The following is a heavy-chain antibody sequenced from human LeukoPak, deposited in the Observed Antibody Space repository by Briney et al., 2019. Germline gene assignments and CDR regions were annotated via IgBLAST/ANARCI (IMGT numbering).Heavy chain of an antibody. Sequence: GGSLTLSCAPSGFSFSTHWMHWLPQAPGKALVWVSRFNSNGRSTSYADSVKGRFTIPRDNAKNPLYLEMNNLRAEDTAVYYCTRDVWGDRDNYFDCWGQGTLVTVSS. CDR3: TRDVWGDRDNYFDC. CDR2: FNSNGRST. CDR1: GFSFSTHW. D-gene: IGHD2-8*01. V-gene: IGHV3-74*01. J-gene: IGHJ4*02.